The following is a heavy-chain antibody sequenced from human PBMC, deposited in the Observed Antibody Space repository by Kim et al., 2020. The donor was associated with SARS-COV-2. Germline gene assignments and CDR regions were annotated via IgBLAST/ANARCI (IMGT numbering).Heavy chain of an antibody. J-gene: IGHJ4*02. Sequence: QKFQGRVTITADESKSTAYMELSSLRSEDTAVYYCARDGWNNRYSYYFDYWGQGTLVTVSS. V-gene: IGHV1-69*01. D-gene: IGHD5-18*01. CDR3: ARDGWNNRYSYYFDY.